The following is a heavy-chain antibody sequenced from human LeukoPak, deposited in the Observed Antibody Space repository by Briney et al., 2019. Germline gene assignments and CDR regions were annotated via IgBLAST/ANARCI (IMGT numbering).Heavy chain of an antibody. V-gene: IGHV1-18*01. CDR3: ARAHVICSGGSCYPVDY. D-gene: IGHD2-15*01. J-gene: IGHJ4*02. CDR2: ISAYTGYT. Sequence: GASVKVSCKASGYTFTSYGISWVRLAPGQGLEWMGWISAYTGYTNYAQKLQGRVTMTTDTSTSTAFMELRSLRSDDTAVYYCARAHVICSGGSCYPVDYWGQGTLVTVSS. CDR1: GYTFTSYG.